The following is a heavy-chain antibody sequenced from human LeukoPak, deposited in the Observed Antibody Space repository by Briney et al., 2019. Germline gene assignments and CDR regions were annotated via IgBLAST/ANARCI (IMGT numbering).Heavy chain of an antibody. J-gene: IGHJ4*02. V-gene: IGHV4-59*01. Sequence: SETLSLTCTVSGGSISSYYWSWIRQPPGKGLESIGYIYYSGSTNYNPSLKSRVTISVDTSKNQFSLKLSSVTAADTAVYYCARGLVVVPAAMSVWGQGTLVTVSS. CDR3: ARGLVVVPAAMSV. D-gene: IGHD2-2*01. CDR2: IYYSGST. CDR1: GGSISSYY.